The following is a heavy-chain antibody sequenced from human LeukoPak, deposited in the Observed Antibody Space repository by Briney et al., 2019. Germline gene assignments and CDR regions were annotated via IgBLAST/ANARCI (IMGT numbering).Heavy chain of an antibody. Sequence: SETLSLTCTVSGGSISGYYWSWIRQPPGKGLEWIGYIYYSGSTNYNPSLKSRVTISVDTSKNQFSLKLSSVTAADTAVYYCARDRDSSGWSDAFDIWGQGTMVTVSS. V-gene: IGHV4-59*01. CDR2: IYYSGST. CDR3: ARDRDSSGWSDAFDI. CDR1: GGSISGYY. D-gene: IGHD6-19*01. J-gene: IGHJ3*02.